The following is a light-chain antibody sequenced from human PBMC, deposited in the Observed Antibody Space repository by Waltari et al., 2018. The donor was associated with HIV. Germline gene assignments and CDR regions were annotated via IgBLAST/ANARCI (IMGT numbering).Light chain of an antibody. CDR2: QNK. V-gene: IGLV3-1*01. J-gene: IGLJ2*01. Sequence: SYELTQPPSMSVSPGQTASITCSGDKLGDKYVCGYQQKPGQSPVLVIYQNKKRPSGIPERFSGSNSGNTGTLTISGTQAVDEADYYCQAWDSSTRGLFGGGTKLTVL. CDR3: QAWDSSTRGL. CDR1: KLGDKY.